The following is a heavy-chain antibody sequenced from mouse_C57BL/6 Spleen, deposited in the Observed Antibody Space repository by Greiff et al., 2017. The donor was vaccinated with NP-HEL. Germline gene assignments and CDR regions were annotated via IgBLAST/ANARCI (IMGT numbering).Heavy chain of an antibody. CDR2: IDPSDSYT. D-gene: IGHD1-1*01. CDR3: AIPYGSRGDYYAMDY. Sequence: VQLQQPGAELVRPGTSVKLSCKASGYTFTSYWMHWVKQRPGQGLEWIGVIDPSDSYTNYNQKFKGKATLTVDTSSSTAYMQLSSLTSEDSAVYYCAIPYGSRGDYYAMDYWGQGTSVTVSS. V-gene: IGHV1-59*01. CDR1: GYTFTSYW. J-gene: IGHJ4*01.